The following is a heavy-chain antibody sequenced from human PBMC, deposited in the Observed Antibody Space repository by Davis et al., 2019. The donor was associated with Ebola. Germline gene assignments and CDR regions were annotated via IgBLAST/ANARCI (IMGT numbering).Heavy chain of an antibody. D-gene: IGHD3-16*02. Sequence: ASVKVSCKASGYTFTGYYMHWVRQAPGQGLEWMGRINPNSGGTNYAQKFQGRVTMTRDPSISTAYMELSRLRSDDAAVYYCARPVIWGNYLLADAFDVWGQGTMVTVSS. J-gene: IGHJ3*01. CDR3: ARPVIWGNYLLADAFDV. CDR2: INPNSGGT. V-gene: IGHV1-2*06. CDR1: GYTFTGYY.